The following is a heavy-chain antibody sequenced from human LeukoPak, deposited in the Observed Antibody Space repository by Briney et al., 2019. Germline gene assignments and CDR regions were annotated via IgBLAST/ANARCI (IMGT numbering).Heavy chain of an antibody. V-gene: IGHV4-30-4*08. Sequence: PSETLSLTCTVSGGSISSADYHWSWIRQPPGKGLEWIGYIYYSGSTYYNPSLKSRVTISVDTSKNQFSLKLSSVTAADTALYYCARAVVTATHDAFDIWGQGIMVTVSS. CDR2: IYYSGST. CDR1: GGSISSADYH. CDR3: ARAVVTATHDAFDI. J-gene: IGHJ3*02. D-gene: IGHD2-15*01.